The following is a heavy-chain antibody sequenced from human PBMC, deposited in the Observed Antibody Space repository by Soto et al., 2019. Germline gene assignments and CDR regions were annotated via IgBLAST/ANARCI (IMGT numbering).Heavy chain of an antibody. V-gene: IGHV3-30-3*01. J-gene: IGHJ4*02. CDR1: GFTFSSYA. D-gene: IGHD6-13*01. CDR2: ISYDGSNK. Sequence: GGSLRLSCAASGFTFSSYAMHWVRQAPGKGLEWVAVISYDGSNKYYADSVKGRFTISRDNSKNTLFLQMNSLRTEDAAVYYCARDLKGGSSWFWDYFDCWGQGTLVTVSS. CDR3: ARDLKGGSSWFWDYFDC.